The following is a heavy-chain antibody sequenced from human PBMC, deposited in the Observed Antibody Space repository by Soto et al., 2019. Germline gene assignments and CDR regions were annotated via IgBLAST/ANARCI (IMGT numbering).Heavy chain of an antibody. CDR1: GFTFSSYG. J-gene: IGHJ3*02. V-gene: IGHV3-33*01. D-gene: IGHD1-26*01. Sequence: QVQLVESGGGVVQPGRSLRLSCAASGFTFSSYGMHWVRQAPGKGLEWVAVIWYDGSNKYYADSVKGRFTISRDNSKNTLYLQLNSLRAEETAVYYCARDDSGSYNAFDIWGQGTMVTVSS. CDR2: IWYDGSNK. CDR3: ARDDSGSYNAFDI.